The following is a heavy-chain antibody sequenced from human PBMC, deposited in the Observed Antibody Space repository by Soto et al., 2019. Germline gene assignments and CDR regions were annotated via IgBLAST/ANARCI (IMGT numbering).Heavy chain of an antibody. CDR2: ISPYNGST. Sequence: ASVKVSCKASGYTFTSYGISWVRQAPGQGLEWMGIISPYNGSTSYAQKFQGRVTMTRDTSTSTVYMELSSLRSEDTAVYYCARIRGAIAAPLYNWFDPWGQGTLVTVSS. D-gene: IGHD6-13*01. V-gene: IGHV1-18*01. CDR3: ARIRGAIAAPLYNWFDP. J-gene: IGHJ5*02. CDR1: GYTFTSYG.